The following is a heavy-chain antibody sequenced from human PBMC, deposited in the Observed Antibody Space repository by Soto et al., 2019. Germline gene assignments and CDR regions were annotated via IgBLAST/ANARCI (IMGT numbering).Heavy chain of an antibody. CDR3: AREGLVLVPTTVNSDYYYYAMDV. CDR1: GYTFTNYG. D-gene: IGHD4-17*01. CDR2: TIRNNGKT. Sequence: ASVKVSCKASGYTFTNYGFSWVRQAPGQGLEWMGWTIRNNGKTKYAEKFQGRVTITADKSTSTVYMELRTLRPEDTAVYYCAREGLVLVPTTVNSDYYYYAMDVWGQGTTVTVSS. J-gene: IGHJ6*02. V-gene: IGHV1-18*01.